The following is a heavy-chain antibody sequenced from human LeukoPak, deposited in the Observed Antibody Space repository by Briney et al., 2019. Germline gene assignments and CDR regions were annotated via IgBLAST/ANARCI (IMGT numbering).Heavy chain of an antibody. V-gene: IGHV4-61*02. CDR2: IYTSGST. J-gene: IGHJ4*02. CDR3: ARPYSNSWYGLFDY. D-gene: IGHD2-2*01. CDR1: GGSISSGSYY. Sequence: SETLSLTCTVSGGSISSGSYYWSWIRQPAGKGLEWIGRIYTSGSTNYNPSLKSRVTISVDTSKNQFSLKPSSVTAADTAVYYCARPYSNSWYGLFDYWGQGTLVTVSS.